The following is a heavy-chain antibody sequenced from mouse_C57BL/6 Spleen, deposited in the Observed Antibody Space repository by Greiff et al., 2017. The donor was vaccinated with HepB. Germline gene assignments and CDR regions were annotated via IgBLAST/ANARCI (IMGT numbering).Heavy chain of an antibody. CDR3: ARSDYDSYYYAMDY. V-gene: IGHV5-17*01. Sequence: DVKLVESGGGLVKPGGSLKLSCAASGFTFSDYGMHWVRQAPEKGLEWVAYISSGSSTIYYADTVKGRFTISRDNAKNTLFLQMTSLRSEDTAMYYCARSDYDSYYYAMDYWGQGTSVTVSS. CDR1: GFTFSDYG. D-gene: IGHD2-4*01. J-gene: IGHJ4*01. CDR2: ISSGSSTI.